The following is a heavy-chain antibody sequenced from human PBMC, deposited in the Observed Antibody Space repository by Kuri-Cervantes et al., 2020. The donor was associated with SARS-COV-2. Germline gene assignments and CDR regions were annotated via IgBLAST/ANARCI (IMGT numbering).Heavy chain of an antibody. CDR2: ISSSSSYI. CDR1: GFTFSSYS. J-gene: IGHJ4*02. V-gene: IGHV3-21*04. CDR3: AKSRLTMVRGVITGDFDY. Sequence: LSLTCAASGFTFSSYSMNWVRQAPGKGLEWVSSISSSSSYIYYADSVKGRFTISRDNSKNTLYLQMNSLRAEDTAVYYCAKSRLTMVRGVITGDFDYWGQGTLVTVSS. D-gene: IGHD3-10*01.